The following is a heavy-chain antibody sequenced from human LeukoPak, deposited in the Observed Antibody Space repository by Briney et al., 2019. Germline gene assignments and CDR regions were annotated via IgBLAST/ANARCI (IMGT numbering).Heavy chain of an antibody. CDR3: AKVLNYYDSSGDGSDY. CDR2: ISGSGGST. V-gene: IGHV3-23*01. D-gene: IGHD3-22*01. J-gene: IGHJ4*02. Sequence: GGSLRLSCAASGFTFSSYAMSWVRQAPGKGLEWVSAISGSGGSTYYADSVKGRFTISRDNSKNTLYLQMNRLRDEDTAVYYCAKVLNYYDSSGDGSDYWGQGTLVTVSS. CDR1: GFTFSSYA.